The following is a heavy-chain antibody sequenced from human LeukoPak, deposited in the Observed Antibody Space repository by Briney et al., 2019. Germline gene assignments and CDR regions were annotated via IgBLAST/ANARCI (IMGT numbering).Heavy chain of an antibody. J-gene: IGHJ6*04. Sequence: GVSLRLSCVRYGFTIGTAWMSWVRQAPGKGLEWLGHIKSEGEGATTDYAAPAKGRFAISRDDSKNMIYLQMSSLKIDDTAIYYCIAHFPYFYGFDVWGKGTTVTVSS. V-gene: IGHV3-15*01. CDR1: GFTIGTAW. CDR2: IKSEGEGATT. CDR3: IAHFPYFYGFDV. D-gene: IGHD3-3*02.